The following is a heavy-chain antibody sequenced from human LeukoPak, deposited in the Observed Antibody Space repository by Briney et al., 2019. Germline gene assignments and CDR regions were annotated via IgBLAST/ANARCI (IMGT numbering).Heavy chain of an antibody. CDR1: GYIFTNYG. CDR3: ARDPFPCCSSPGCDTRHFDS. V-gene: IGHV1-18*01. J-gene: IGHJ4*02. Sequence: SVNVSCKASGYIFTNYGINGVRQAAGQGVEGMGWISACNGYRESAHKLHGRVTMTTDTFTTTAYIALRSMRSDDTAVYFCARDPFPCCSSPGCDTRHFDSWGQGTLVTVSS. CDR2: ISACNGYR. D-gene: IGHD2-2*02.